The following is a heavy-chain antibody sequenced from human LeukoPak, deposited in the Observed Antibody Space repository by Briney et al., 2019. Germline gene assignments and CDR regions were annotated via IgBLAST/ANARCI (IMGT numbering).Heavy chain of an antibody. CDR1: GYTFTGYY. CDR3: ARASGYRGYYDFWSGYSANWFDP. J-gene: IGHJ5*02. V-gene: IGHV1-2*02. CDR2: INPNSGGT. D-gene: IGHD3-3*01. Sequence: ASVKVSCKASGYTFTGYYMHWVRQAPGRGLEWMGWINPNSGGTNYAQKFQGRVTMTRDTSISTAYMELSRLRSDDTAVYYCARASGYRGYYDFWSGYSANWFDPWGQGTLVTVSS.